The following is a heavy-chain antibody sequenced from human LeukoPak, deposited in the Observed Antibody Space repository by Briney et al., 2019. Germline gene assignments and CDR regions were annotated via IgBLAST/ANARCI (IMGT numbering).Heavy chain of an antibody. V-gene: IGHV1-3*01. Sequence: ASVKVSCKASGYTFTSYATHWVRQAPGQRLEWMGWINAGNGNTKYSQKFQGRVTITRDTSASTAYMELSSLRSEDTAVYYCARLDRGWYYFDYWGQGTLVTVSS. CDR1: GYTFTSYA. CDR2: INAGNGNT. D-gene: IGHD6-19*01. J-gene: IGHJ4*02. CDR3: ARLDRGWYYFDY.